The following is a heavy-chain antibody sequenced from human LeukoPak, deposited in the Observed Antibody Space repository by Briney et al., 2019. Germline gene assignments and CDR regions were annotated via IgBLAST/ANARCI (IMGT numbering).Heavy chain of an antibody. Sequence: PGGSLRLSCAASGFTFSSYSMNWVRQAPGKGLEWVSSISSSSSYIYYADSVKGRFTISRDNAWNSLSLQMFRLRVEDTAVYYCARENTRGGDLQYWGQGVRVTVSS. D-gene: IGHD2-21*02. CDR3: ARENTRGGDLQY. J-gene: IGHJ4*02. V-gene: IGHV3-21*01. CDR2: ISSSSSYI. CDR1: GFTFSSYS.